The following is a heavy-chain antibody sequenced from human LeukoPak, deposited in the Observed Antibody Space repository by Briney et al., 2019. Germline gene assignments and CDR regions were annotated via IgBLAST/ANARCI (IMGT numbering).Heavy chain of an antibody. CDR3: AKLAKYFYGSETYYFFEH. V-gene: IGHV3-74*01. J-gene: IGHJ4*02. Sequence: GGSLRLSCAASGFTFSSTWMHWFRQAPGKGPVWVSRIHSDGSSTIYADSVKGRFTISRDNARNTLYLQMNSLRAEDTAVYYCAKLAKYFYGSETYYFFEHWGQGTPVTASS. CDR1: GFTFSSTW. D-gene: IGHD3-10*01. CDR2: IHSDGSST.